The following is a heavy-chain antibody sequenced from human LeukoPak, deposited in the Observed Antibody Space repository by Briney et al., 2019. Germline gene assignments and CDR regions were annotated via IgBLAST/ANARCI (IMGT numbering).Heavy chain of an antibody. CDR1: GFIFSNYN. J-gene: IGHJ3*02. V-gene: IGHV3-69-1*01. Sequence: PGGSLRLSCAASGFIFSNYNMNWVRQAPGKGLEWVSSISSRRFTYYADSVMGRFTISRDNSKNTLYLQMNSLRAEDTAVYYCAKKTIVGATVDAFDIWGQGTMVTVSS. D-gene: IGHD1-26*01. CDR2: ISSRRFT. CDR3: AKKTIVGATVDAFDI.